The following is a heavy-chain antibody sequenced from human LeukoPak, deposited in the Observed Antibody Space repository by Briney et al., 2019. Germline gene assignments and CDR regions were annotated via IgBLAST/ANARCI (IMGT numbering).Heavy chain of an antibody. CDR1: GFTVSSNY. CDR3: ARAPLSGSYPHFDY. V-gene: IGHV3-53*01. D-gene: IGHD1-26*01. Sequence: GGSLRLSCAASGFTVSSNYMSWVRQAPGKGLEWVSVIYSGGSTYYADSVKGRFTISRDNSKNTLYLQMNSLRAEDTAVYYCARAPLSGSYPHFDYWGQGTLVTVSS. CDR2: IYSGGST. J-gene: IGHJ4*02.